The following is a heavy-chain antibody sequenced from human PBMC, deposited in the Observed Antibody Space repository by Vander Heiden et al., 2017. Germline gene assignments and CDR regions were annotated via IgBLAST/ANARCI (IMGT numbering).Heavy chain of an antibody. CDR3: AKSPTTSSGRVDY. D-gene: IGHD6-25*01. V-gene: IGHV3-23*01. Sequence: EVLLLESGGGLVQPGGSLRLSCAASGFTFSTYAMNWVRQAPGKGLEWFSCISDSGGRTYYAESVKGRFTISRDNSKNTLSLQMNSLRAEDTALYYCAKSPTTSSGRVDYWGRGTLVTVSS. J-gene: IGHJ4*02. CDR2: ISDSGGRT. CDR1: GFTFSTYA.